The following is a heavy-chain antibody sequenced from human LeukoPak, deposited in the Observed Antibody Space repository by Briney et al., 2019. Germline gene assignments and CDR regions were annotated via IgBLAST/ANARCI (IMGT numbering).Heavy chain of an antibody. V-gene: IGHV2-5*08. Sequence: TLSLTCTVSDGSISSYYWSWIRQPPGKGLEWIALIYWDDDKRYSPSLKSRLTITKDTSKNQVVLTMTNMDPVDTATYYCAHKEVATIHWGQGTLVTVSS. CDR2: IYWDDDK. CDR1: DGSISSYYW. J-gene: IGHJ4*02. D-gene: IGHD5-12*01. CDR3: AHKEVATIH.